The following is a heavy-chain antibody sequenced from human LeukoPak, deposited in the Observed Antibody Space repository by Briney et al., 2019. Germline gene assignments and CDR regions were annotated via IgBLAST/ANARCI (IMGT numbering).Heavy chain of an antibody. CDR3: ARTTPYSSSWRYYFDY. V-gene: IGHV4-39*01. CDR1: GGSISSSSYY. CDR2: IYYSGST. Sequence: SETLSLTCTVSGGSISSSSYYWGWLRQPPGKGLEWIGSIYYSGSTYYNPSLKSRVTISVDTSKNQFSLKLSSVTAADTAVYYCARTTPYSSSWRYYFDYWGQGTLVTVSS. J-gene: IGHJ4*02. D-gene: IGHD6-13*01.